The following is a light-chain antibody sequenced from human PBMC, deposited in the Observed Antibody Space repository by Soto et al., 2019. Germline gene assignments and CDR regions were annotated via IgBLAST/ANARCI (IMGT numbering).Light chain of an antibody. CDR1: SSDVGAYNY. V-gene: IGLV2-14*01. Sequence: QSALTQPASVSGSPGQSITISCTGTSSDVGAYNYVSWYQQHPGKAPKLMIYDVNIRPSGVSNRFSGSKSGNTASLTISGLQAEDEADYYCTSWTTSTTMKFGGATKLTVL. CDR2: DVN. CDR3: TSWTTSTTMK. J-gene: IGLJ2*01.